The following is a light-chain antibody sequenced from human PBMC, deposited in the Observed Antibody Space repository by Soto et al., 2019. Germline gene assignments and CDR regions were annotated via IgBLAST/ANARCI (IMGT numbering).Light chain of an antibody. CDR3: QQYYNWPT. V-gene: IGKV3-15*01. CDR2: AAS. Sequence: EIVITQSPATLSVSPGERATLSCRASQSVSSNLAWYQQKPGQAPRLLIYAASTRATGIPARFSGSGSGTESTLTISSLQSEDFAVYYCQQYYNWPTFGQGTRLEIK. CDR1: QSVSSN. J-gene: IGKJ5*01.